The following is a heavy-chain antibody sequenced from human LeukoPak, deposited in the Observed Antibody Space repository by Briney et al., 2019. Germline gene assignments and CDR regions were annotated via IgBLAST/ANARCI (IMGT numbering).Heavy chain of an antibody. V-gene: IGHV3-23*01. Sequence: GGSLRLSCAASGFTFSTYAMSWVRQAPGKGLQWVSLISGSGDGAHYADSVKGRFTISRDNSKNTVYLQMTNLRAEDTAVYYCAKGYIQLWWFDPWGQGTLVTVSS. CDR3: AKGYIQLWWFDP. D-gene: IGHD2-2*02. CDR1: GFTFSTYA. CDR2: ISGSGDGA. J-gene: IGHJ5*02.